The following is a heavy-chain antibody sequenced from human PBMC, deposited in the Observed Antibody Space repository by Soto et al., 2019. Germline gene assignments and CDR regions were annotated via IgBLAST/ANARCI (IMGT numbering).Heavy chain of an antibody. CDR2: IYYSGST. CDR3: ARVSTPYYYGSGSSNPVMDV. CDR1: GGSISSYY. V-gene: IGHV4-59*01. D-gene: IGHD3-10*01. Sequence: SETLSLTCTVSGGSISSYYWSWIRQPPGRGLEWIGYIYYSGSTNYNPSLKSRVTISVDTSKNQFSLKLSSVTAADTAVYYCARVSTPYYYGSGSSNPVMDVWGQGTTVTVSS. J-gene: IGHJ6*02.